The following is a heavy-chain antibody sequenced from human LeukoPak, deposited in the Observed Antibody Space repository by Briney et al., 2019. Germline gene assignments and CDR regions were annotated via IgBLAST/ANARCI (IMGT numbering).Heavy chain of an antibody. CDR1: GFTFSDYY. J-gene: IGHJ6*03. V-gene: IGHV3-11*04. CDR2: ISSSGSTI. D-gene: IGHD3-10*01. CDR3: ARVPMVRGNYYYYYYMDV. Sequence: GGSLRLSCAASGFTFSDYYMSWIRPAPGKGREWVSYISSSGSTIYYSDSVKRRFTISRDNAKNSLYLQMNSLRAEDTAVYYCARVPMVRGNYYYYYYMDVWGKGTTVTVSS.